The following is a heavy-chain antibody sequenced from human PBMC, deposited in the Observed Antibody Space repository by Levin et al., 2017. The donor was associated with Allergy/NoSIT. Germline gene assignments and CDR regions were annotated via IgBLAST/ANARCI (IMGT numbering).Heavy chain of an antibody. V-gene: IGHV4-39*01. CDR2: IYYSGST. CDR1: GGSISSSSYY. CDR3: AGGRKGYSSGWYLYYFDY. Sequence: SETLSLTCTVSGGSISSSSYYWGWIRQPPGKGLEWIGSIYYSGSTYYNPSLKSRVTISVDTSKNQFSLKLSSVTAADTAVYYCAGGRKGYSSGWYLYYFDYWGQGTLVTVSS. J-gene: IGHJ4*02. D-gene: IGHD6-19*01.